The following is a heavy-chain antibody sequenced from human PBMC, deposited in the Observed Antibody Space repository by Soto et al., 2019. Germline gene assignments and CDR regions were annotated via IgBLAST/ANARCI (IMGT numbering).Heavy chain of an antibody. CDR1: GGTFSKYT. CDR2: IIPIYGTA. Sequence: QVQLVQSGAEVKKPGSSVKVSCKASGGTFSKYTINWVRQAPGQGLEWMAGIIPIYGTANYAQKFQGRISVTMDESTTTAYMELRGLRSDDTAIYYCARDRDGYNYWYFDLWGRGSLITVSS. CDR3: ARDRDGYNYWYFDL. V-gene: IGHV1-69*01. D-gene: IGHD5-12*01. J-gene: IGHJ2*01.